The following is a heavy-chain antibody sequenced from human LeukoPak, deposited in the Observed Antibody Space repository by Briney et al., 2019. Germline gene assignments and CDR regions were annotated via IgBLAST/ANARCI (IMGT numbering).Heavy chain of an antibody. V-gene: IGHV1-2*02. CDR1: GYTFTAYC. CDR3: ARDLMVRGPMDV. D-gene: IGHD3-10*01. CDR2: INPKSGGT. Sequence: ASVKVSCKASGYTFTAYCMHWLRQAPGQGLEWMGWINPKSGGTNYAQNFQGRVTMTRDTSISTAYMELSRLRSDDTAVYYCARDLMVRGPMDVWGKGTTVTVSS. J-gene: IGHJ6*03.